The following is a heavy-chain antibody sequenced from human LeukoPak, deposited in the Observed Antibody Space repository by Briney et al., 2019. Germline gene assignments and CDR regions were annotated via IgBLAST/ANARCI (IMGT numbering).Heavy chain of an antibody. J-gene: IGHJ3*02. V-gene: IGHV4-59*01. CDR3: AKDRSDAFDI. D-gene: IGHD1-26*01. CDR2: IYYSGST. CDR1: GGSISSYY. Sequence: PSETLSLTCTVSGGSISSYYWSWIRQPPGKGLEWIGYIYYSGSTNYNPSLKSRVTILVDTSKNRFSLKLSSVTAADTAVYYCAKDRSDAFDIWGQGTMVTVSS.